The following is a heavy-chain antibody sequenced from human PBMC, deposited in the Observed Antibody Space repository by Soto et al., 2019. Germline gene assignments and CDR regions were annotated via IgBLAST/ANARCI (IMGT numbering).Heavy chain of an antibody. CDR1: GFTFSGHW. J-gene: IGHJ4*02. CDR2: INTDGIST. V-gene: IGHV3-74*01. D-gene: IGHD1-26*01. Sequence: QLVESGGGLVKPGGSLRLSCAASGFTFSGHWMYWVRQSPRKGLLWVARINTDGISTTYADSVRGRFTISRDNAKNKLYLQMNSLRVEDTAVYFCGSGSYYPNFDFRGQGTLVIVSS. CDR3: GSGSYYPNFDF.